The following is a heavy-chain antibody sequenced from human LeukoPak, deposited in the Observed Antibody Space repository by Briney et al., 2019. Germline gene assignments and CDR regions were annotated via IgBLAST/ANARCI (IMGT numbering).Heavy chain of an antibody. J-gene: IGHJ3*02. CDR1: GFTFSSYW. D-gene: IGHD3-10*01. CDR2: IKQDGSEK. CDR3: ARELTMDSFVAFDI. V-gene: IGHV3-7*01. Sequence: GGSLRLSCAGSGFTFSSYWMSWVRQAPGKGLEWVANIKQDGSEKYYVDSVKGRFTISRDNAKNSLYLQMNGLRVEDTAVYNCARELTMDSFVAFDIWGQGTMVTVSS.